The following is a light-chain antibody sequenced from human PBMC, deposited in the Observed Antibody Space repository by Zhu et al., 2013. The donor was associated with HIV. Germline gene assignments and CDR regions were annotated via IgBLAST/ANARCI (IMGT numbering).Light chain of an antibody. Sequence: EIVLTQSPGTLSLSPGERATLSCRASQSVSSNSLAWYQQKPGLAPRLLIYGTSNRATGIPKRFSGSGSGTDFTLTVSRLEPEDFAVYYCQQHGSSPPTFGGGTKVDIK. CDR3: QQHGSSPPT. CDR2: GTS. V-gene: IGKV3-20*01. CDR1: QSVSSNS. J-gene: IGKJ4*01.